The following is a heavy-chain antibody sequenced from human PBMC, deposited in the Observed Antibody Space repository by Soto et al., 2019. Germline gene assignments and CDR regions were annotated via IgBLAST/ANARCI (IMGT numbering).Heavy chain of an antibody. Sequence: LPETLSLTCAVYVGSFSGYYWSWIRQPPGKGLEWIGEINHSGSTNYNPSLKSRVNISVDTSKNQFSLKLSSVTAADTAVYYCARGPSSKGSSWYEVRWFDPWGQGTLVTVSS. CDR2: INHSGST. V-gene: IGHV4-34*01. CDR3: ARGPSSKGSSWYEVRWFDP. D-gene: IGHD6-13*01. CDR1: VGSFSGYY. J-gene: IGHJ5*02.